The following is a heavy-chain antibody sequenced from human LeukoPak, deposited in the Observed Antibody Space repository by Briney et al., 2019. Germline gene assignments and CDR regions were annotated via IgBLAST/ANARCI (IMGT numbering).Heavy chain of an antibody. V-gene: IGHV3-23*01. CDR2: ISGSGGST. D-gene: IGHD3-22*01. CDR1: GFTFSSYA. CDR3: AKDPLTYYYDSSGYQIFDY. Sequence: GSLRLSCAASGFTFSSYAMSWVRQAPGKGLEWVSAISGSGGSTYYADSVKGRFTISRDNSKNTLYLQMNSLRAEDTAVYYCAKDPLTYYYDSSGYQIFDYWGQGTLVTVSS. J-gene: IGHJ4*02.